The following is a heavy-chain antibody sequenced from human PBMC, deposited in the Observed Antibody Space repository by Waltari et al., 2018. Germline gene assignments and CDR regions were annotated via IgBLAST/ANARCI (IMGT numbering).Heavy chain of an antibody. J-gene: IGHJ6*03. CDR2: IYYSGST. CDR3: ARVTVTNWDYYYYMDV. CDR1: GGSISSHY. D-gene: IGHD4-17*01. Sequence: QVQLQESGPGLVKPSETLSLTCTVSGGSISSHYWRWIRQPPGKGLEWIGYIYYSGSTNYNPSLKSRVTISVDTSKNQFSLKLSSVTAADTAVYYCARVTVTNWDYYYYMDVWGKGTTVTVSS. V-gene: IGHV4-59*11.